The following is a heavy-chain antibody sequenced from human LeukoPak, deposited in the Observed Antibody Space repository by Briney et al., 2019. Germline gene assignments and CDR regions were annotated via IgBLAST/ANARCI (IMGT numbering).Heavy chain of an antibody. CDR3: ARTDLDCSSTSCYTSGSRWPYYYYYMDV. CDR1: GYTFTSYG. V-gene: IGHV1-69*13. Sequence: SVKVSCKASGYTFTSYGINWVRQATGQGLEWMGGIIPIFGTANYAQKFQGRVTITADESTSTAYMELSSLRSEDTAVYYCARTDLDCSSTSCYTSGSRWPYYYYYMDVWGKGTTVTASS. D-gene: IGHD2-2*02. J-gene: IGHJ6*03. CDR2: IIPIFGTA.